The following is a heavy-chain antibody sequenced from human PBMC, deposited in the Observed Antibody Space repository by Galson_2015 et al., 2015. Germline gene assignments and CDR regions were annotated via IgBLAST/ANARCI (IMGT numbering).Heavy chain of an antibody. J-gene: IGHJ4*02. V-gene: IGHV3-30-3*01. CDR2: ISYDGSNK. Sequence: SLRLSCAASGFTFSSYAMHWVRQAPGKGLEWVAVISYDGSNKYYADSVKGRFTISRDNSKSTLYLQMNSLRAEDTAVYYCARGYVVVVADRSPIDYWGQGTLVTVSS. D-gene: IGHD2-15*01. CDR1: GFTFSSYA. CDR3: ARGYVVVVADRSPIDY.